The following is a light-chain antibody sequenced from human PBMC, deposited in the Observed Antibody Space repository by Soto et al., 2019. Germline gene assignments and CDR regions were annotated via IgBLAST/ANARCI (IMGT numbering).Light chain of an antibody. CDR2: GAS. Sequence: EIVLTQSPATLSLSPGETATLSCRASQRVSSNLAWYQQKPGQAPRLLIYGASTRATGIPARFSGSGSGTEFTLTISSLQSEDFAVYYCQQYNNWPITFGQGTRLEI. J-gene: IGKJ5*01. V-gene: IGKV3-15*01. CDR1: QRVSSN. CDR3: QQYNNWPIT.